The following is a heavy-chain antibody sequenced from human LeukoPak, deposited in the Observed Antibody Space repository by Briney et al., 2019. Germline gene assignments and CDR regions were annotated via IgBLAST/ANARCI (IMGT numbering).Heavy chain of an antibody. J-gene: IGHJ4*02. CDR3: ARVEPDYYDSSGYTYYFDY. CDR1: GYTFTSYG. Sequence: ASVEVSCKASGYTFTSYGISWVRQAPGQGLEWMGWISAYNGNTNYAQKLQGRVTMTTDTSTSTAYMELRSLRSDDTAVYYCARVEPDYYDSSGYTYYFDYWGEGTLVTVSS. CDR2: ISAYNGNT. D-gene: IGHD3-22*01. V-gene: IGHV1-18*01.